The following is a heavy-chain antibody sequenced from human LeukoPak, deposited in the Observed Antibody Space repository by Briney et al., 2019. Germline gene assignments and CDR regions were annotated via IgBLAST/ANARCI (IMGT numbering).Heavy chain of an antibody. J-gene: IGHJ4*02. V-gene: IGHV4-59*01. CDR1: GGSISSYY. D-gene: IGHD3-10*01. CDR2: IYYSGST. Sequence: ETLSLTCTVSGGSISSYYWSWIRQPPGKGLEGIGYIYYSGSTNYNPSLTSRVTISVDTSKNQFSLKLSSVTAADTAVYYCARFAYGSVDYWGQGTLVTVSS. CDR3: ARFAYGSVDY.